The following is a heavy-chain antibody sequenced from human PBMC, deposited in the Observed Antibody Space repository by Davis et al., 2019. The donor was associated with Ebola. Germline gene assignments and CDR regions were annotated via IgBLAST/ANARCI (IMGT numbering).Heavy chain of an antibody. Sequence: SVKVSCKASGGTFSNYTFHWVRQAPGQGLEWMGRVIPILGTADYAQRFQGRVTITADTSTHTAYMELSSLKSDDTAVYFCTRNPPTTVTTSFDYWGQGTLVTVSS. J-gene: IGHJ4*02. CDR3: TRNPPTTVTTSFDY. CDR1: GGTFSNYT. CDR2: VIPILGTA. D-gene: IGHD4-17*01. V-gene: IGHV1-69*08.